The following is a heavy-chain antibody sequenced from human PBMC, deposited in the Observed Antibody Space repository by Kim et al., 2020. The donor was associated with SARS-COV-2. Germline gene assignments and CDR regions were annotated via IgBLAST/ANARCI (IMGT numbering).Heavy chain of an antibody. CDR3: TRDEGFGTCGGDCYSPFDY. CDR2: IRSKAYGGTT. CDR1: GFTFGDYA. V-gene: IGHV3-49*04. D-gene: IGHD2-21*02. J-gene: IGHJ4*02. Sequence: GGSLRLSCTASGFTFGDYAMSWVRQAPGKGLEWVGFIRSKAYGGTTEYAASVKGRFTISRDDSKSIAYLQMNSLKTEDTAVYYCTRDEGFGTCGGDCYSPFDYWGQGTLVTVSS.